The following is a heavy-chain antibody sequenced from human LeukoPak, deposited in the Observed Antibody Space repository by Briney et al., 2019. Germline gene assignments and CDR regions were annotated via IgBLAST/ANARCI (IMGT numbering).Heavy chain of an antibody. CDR2: ISDSGGST. CDR3: AKDHSDYPSFFDY. V-gene: IGHV3-23*01. J-gene: IGHJ4*02. D-gene: IGHD5-12*01. Sequence: GGSLRLSCAASGFTFSNSAMSWVRQAPGKGLEWVAAISDSGGSTYYADSVKGRFTISRDNSKNTLYLQMSSLRAEDTAVYYCAKDHSDYPSFFDYWGQGTLVTVSS. CDR1: GFTFSNSA.